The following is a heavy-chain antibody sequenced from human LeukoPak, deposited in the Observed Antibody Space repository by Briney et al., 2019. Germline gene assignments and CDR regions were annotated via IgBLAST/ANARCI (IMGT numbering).Heavy chain of an antibody. J-gene: IGHJ4*02. CDR3: ARVWQDYSGVDY. D-gene: IGHD2-21*01. Sequence: PSGTLSLTCAVSGGSISSSNWWSWVRQAPGRGLEWISYISTTGTTMHYADSVKGRFAISRDNAKSSLYLQMNSLRDEDTAVYYCARVWQDYSGVDYWGQGTLVTVSS. CDR1: GGSISSSN. V-gene: IGHV3-48*02. CDR2: ISTTGTTM.